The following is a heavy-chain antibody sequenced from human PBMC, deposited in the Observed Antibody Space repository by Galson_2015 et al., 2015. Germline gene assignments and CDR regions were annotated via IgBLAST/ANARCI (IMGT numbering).Heavy chain of an antibody. Sequence: SVKVSCKASGYTFTSYDINWVRQATGQGLEWMGWMNPNSGNTGYAQKFQGRVTMTRNTSISTAYMELSNLRSEDTAVYYCASELGYCSSTSCSKYYYYGMDVWGQGTTVTVSS. CDR2: MNPNSGNT. CDR3: ASELGYCSSTSCSKYYYYGMDV. D-gene: IGHD2-2*01. V-gene: IGHV1-8*01. J-gene: IGHJ6*02. CDR1: GYTFTSYD.